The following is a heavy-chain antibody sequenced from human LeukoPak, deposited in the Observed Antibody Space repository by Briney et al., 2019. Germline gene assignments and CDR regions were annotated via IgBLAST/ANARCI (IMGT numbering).Heavy chain of an antibody. CDR2: IRYDGSNK. D-gene: IGHD5-12*01. V-gene: IGHV3-30*02. Sequence: GGSLRLSCAASGFTFSSYGMHWVRQAPGKGLEWVAIIRYDGSNKYYADSVKGRFTISRDNSKNTLYLQMNSLRAEDTAVYYCARQVDIASFDYWGQGTLVTVSS. CDR3: ARQVDIASFDY. J-gene: IGHJ4*02. CDR1: GFTFSSYG.